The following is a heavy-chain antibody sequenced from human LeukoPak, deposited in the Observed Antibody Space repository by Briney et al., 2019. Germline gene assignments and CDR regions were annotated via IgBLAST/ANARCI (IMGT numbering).Heavy chain of an antibody. D-gene: IGHD6-19*01. V-gene: IGHV3-53*01. CDR2: IYSGGST. CDR1: GFTVCSNY. CDR3: ARETIAVAGSAFDY. Sequence: GGSLRLSCAASGFTVCSNYMSWVRQAPGKGLEWVSVIYSGGSTYYADSVKGRFTISRDNSKNTLYLQMNSLRAEDTAVYYCARETIAVAGSAFDYWGQGTLVTVSS. J-gene: IGHJ4*02.